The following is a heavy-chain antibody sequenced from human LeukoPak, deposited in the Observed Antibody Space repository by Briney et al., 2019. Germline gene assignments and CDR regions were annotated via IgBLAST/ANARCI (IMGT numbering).Heavy chain of an antibody. CDR3: ARDIVVVPAAIPRSWFDP. CDR1: GDTFSGYA. J-gene: IGHJ5*02. CDR2: IIPIFGTA. Sequence: ASVKVSCKASGDTFSGYAISWVRQAPGQGLEWMGGIIPIFGTANYAQKFQGRVTITADESTSTAYMELSSLRSEDTAVYYCARDIVVVPAAIPRSWFDPWGQGTLVTVSS. D-gene: IGHD2-2*01. V-gene: IGHV1-69*13.